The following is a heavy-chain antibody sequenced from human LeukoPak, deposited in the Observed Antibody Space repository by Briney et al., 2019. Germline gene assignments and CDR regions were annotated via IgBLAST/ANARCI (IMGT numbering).Heavy chain of an antibody. CDR2: ISSNGGST. J-gene: IGHJ6*02. D-gene: IGHD1-26*01. CDR1: GFTFSSYA. CDR3: VKAVGAKGDYYYYYGMDV. Sequence: PGGSLILSCSASGFTFSSYAMHWVRQAPGKGLEYVSAISSNGGSTYYADSVKGRFTTSRDNSKNTLYLQMSSLRAEDTAVYYCVKAVGAKGDYYYYYGMDVWGQGTTVTVSS. V-gene: IGHV3-64D*09.